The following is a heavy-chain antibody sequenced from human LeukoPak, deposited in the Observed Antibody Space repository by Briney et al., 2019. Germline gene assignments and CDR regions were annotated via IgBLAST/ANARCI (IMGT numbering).Heavy chain of an antibody. V-gene: IGHV4-34*01. Sequence: SETLSLTCAASGGSFSGYYWYWIRQPPGKGLEWIGEINHGESTNCNPSLKSRATLSVDTSKNQFSLKLTSVTAADTAVYYCARGRTYYYDTSGYYPSIYYGMDVWGQGTTVIVSS. D-gene: IGHD3-22*01. CDR1: GGSFSGYY. CDR3: ARGRTYYYDTSGYYPSIYYGMDV. CDR2: INHGEST. J-gene: IGHJ6*02.